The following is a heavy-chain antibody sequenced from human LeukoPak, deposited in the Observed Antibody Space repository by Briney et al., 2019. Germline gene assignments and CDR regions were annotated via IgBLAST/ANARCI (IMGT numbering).Heavy chain of an antibody. CDR3: TREYCSSTSCYNY. CDR1: GFTFSGSA. J-gene: IGHJ4*02. Sequence: GGSLRLSCAASGFTFSGSAMHWVRQASGKGLEWVGRIRSKANSYATAYAASVKGRFTISRDDSKNTAYLQMNSLKTKDTAVYYCTREYCSSTSCYNYWGQGTLVTVSS. CDR2: IRSKANSYAT. D-gene: IGHD2-2*02. V-gene: IGHV3-73*01.